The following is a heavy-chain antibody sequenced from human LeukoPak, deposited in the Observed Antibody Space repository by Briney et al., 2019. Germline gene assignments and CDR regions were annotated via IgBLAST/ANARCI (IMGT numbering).Heavy chain of an antibody. CDR3: ARTTVTKFDAFDY. Sequence: PSETLSLTCTVSGGSISSYYWSWIRQPPGKGLEWIGEINHSGSTNYNPSLKSRVTISVDTSKNQFSLKLSSVTAADTAVYYCARTTVTKFDAFDYWGQGTLVTVSS. J-gene: IGHJ4*02. CDR2: INHSGST. V-gene: IGHV4-34*01. D-gene: IGHD4-17*01. CDR1: GGSISSYY.